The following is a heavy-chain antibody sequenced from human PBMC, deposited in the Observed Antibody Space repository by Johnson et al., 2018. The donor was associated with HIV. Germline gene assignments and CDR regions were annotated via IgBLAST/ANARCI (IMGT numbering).Heavy chain of an antibody. CDR3: ARGGSAARGNWNCGGDCSTFLLLDAFDI. D-gene: IGHD2-21*02. J-gene: IGHJ3*02. Sequence: QVLLVESGGGVVQPGRSLRLSCAVSGFTFSSYPMHWVRQAPGKGLEWVAVISYDGSNKYYADSVKGRFTISRDNPKTSLYLQLNSLRAEDTAVYYCARGGSAARGNWNCGGDCSTFLLLDAFDIWGQGTMVTVSS. V-gene: IGHV3-30*04. CDR2: ISYDGSNK. CDR1: GFTFSSYP.